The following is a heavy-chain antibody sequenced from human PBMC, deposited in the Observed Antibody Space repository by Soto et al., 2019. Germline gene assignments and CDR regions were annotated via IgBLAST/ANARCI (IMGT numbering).Heavy chain of an antibody. CDR1: GGTFSSYT. J-gene: IGHJ6*03. CDR2: IIPILGIA. CDR3: ARDRDIVVVPAAMQEHAHMDV. D-gene: IGHD2-2*01. V-gene: IGHV1-69*08. Sequence: QVQLVQSGAEVKKPGSSVKVSCKASGGTFSSYTISWVRQAPGQGLEWMGRIIPILGIANYAQKFQGRVTITADKSTSTAYMELSSLRSEDTAVYYCARDRDIVVVPAAMQEHAHMDVWGKGTTVTVSS.